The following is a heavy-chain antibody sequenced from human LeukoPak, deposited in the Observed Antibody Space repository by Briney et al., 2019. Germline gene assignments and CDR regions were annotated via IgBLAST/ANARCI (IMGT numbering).Heavy chain of an antibody. J-gene: IGHJ4*02. V-gene: IGHV3-23*01. D-gene: IGHD3-10*01. CDR3: AKALVFSVVRGVGDY. CDR1: GFTFSSYG. CDR2: ISGSGGST. Sequence: GGSLRLSCAASGFTFSSYGMSWVRQAPGKGLEWVSAISGSGGSTYYADSVKGRFTISRDNSKDTLYLQMNSLRAEDTAVYYCAKALVFSVVRGVGDYWGQGTLVTVSS.